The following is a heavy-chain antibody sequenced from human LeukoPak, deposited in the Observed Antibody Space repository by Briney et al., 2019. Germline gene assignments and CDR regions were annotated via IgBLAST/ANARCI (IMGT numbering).Heavy chain of an antibody. V-gene: IGHV3-9*01. CDR1: GFTFSSYS. CDR2: ISWNSGSI. J-gene: IGHJ6*02. CDR3: LAGDSSGMDV. Sequence: GGSLRLSCAASGFTFSSYSMNWVRQAPGKGLEWVSGISWNSGSIGYADSVKGRFTISRDNAKNSLYLQMNSLRAEDTALYYCLAGDSSGMDVRGQGTTVTVSS. D-gene: IGHD3-16*01.